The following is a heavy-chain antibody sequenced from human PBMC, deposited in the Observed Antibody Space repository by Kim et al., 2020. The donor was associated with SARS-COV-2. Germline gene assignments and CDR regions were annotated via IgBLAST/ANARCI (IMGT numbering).Heavy chain of an antibody. CDR1: GFTFGDYA. CDR2: IRSKAYGGTT. V-gene: IGHV3-49*03. J-gene: IGHJ4*02. D-gene: IGHD3-22*01. CDR3: TRDLRDSSGYLGNAFDY. Sequence: GGSLRLSCTASGFTFGDYAMSWFRQAPGKGLEWVGFIRSKAYGGTTEYAASVKGRFTISRDDSKSIAYLQMNSLKTEDTAVYYCTRDLRDSSGYLGNAFDYWGQGTLVTVSS.